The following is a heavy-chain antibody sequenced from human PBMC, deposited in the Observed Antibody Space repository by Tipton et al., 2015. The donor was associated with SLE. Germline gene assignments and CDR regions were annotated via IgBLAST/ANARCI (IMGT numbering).Heavy chain of an antibody. J-gene: IGHJ4*02. V-gene: IGHV4-4*08. CDR3: AREFREQQLPYYYDY. CDR2: IFSSGIT. CDR1: GGFISSHY. D-gene: IGHD6-13*01. Sequence: TLSLTCTVSGGFISSHYWGWIRQPPGKGLEWIGYIFSSGITDYNPSLRSRVTMSVDPSKNQFSLNLSSVTAADTAVYYCAREFREQQLPYYYDYWGQGTLVTVSS.